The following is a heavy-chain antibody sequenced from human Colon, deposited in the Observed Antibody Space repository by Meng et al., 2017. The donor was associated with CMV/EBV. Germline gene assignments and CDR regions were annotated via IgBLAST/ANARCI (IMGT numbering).Heavy chain of an antibody. J-gene: IGHJ1*01. D-gene: IGHD3-22*01. CDR1: GYTFTGYY. CDR2: INPNSGGT. V-gene: IGHV1-2*02. CDR3: ATVSSGYYLYFQH. Sequence: QVELVQFGAGVKKPGASVKVSCKASGYTFTGYYMTWGRQAPGQGLEWMGWINPNSGGTNYAQKFQGRVTMTRDTSISTAYMELSRLRSDDTAVYYCATVSSGYYLYFQHWGQGTLVTVSS.